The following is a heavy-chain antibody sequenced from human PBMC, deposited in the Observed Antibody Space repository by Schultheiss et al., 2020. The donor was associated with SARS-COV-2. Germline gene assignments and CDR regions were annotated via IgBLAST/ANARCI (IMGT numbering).Heavy chain of an antibody. CDR2: ISSSSSYI. Sequence: GGSLRLSCAASGFTFSSYAMHWVRQAPGKGLEWVSSISSSSSYIYYADSVKGRFTISRDNAKNSLYLQMNSLRADDSAVYYCARINWNDDSYYYGMDVWGQGTTVTVSS. V-gene: IGHV3-21*01. CDR3: ARINWNDDSYYYGMDV. J-gene: IGHJ6*02. CDR1: GFTFSSYA. D-gene: IGHD1-1*01.